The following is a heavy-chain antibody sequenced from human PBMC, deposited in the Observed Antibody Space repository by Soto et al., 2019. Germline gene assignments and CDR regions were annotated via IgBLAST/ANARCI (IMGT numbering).Heavy chain of an antibody. CDR2: IYYSGST. J-gene: IGHJ4*02. Sequence: SEALSLTCTVSGGSIISYYWTWIRQSPGKGLEWIGYIYYSGSTNYNPSLKSRVTISIDTSKNQFSLNLKSVTAADTAVYYCARERYEGRIDYWGQGTLVTVSS. CDR1: GGSIISYY. V-gene: IGHV4-59*01. CDR3: ARERYEGRIDY. D-gene: IGHD2-2*01.